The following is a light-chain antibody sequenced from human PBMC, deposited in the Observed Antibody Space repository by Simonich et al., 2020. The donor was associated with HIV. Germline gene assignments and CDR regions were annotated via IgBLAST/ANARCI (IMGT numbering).Light chain of an antibody. CDR1: QSVRSN. J-gene: IGKJ1*01. CDR2: GTS. V-gene: IGKV3-15*01. Sequence: EIVMTQSPGTLSVSPGERTTLSCRASQSVRSNVSWYQQKPGQAPRLLISGTSTRATGIPARFSGSGSGTDFTLTISSMESEDFAVYHCQQYNNWPWTFGQGTKVEIK. CDR3: QQYNNWPWT.